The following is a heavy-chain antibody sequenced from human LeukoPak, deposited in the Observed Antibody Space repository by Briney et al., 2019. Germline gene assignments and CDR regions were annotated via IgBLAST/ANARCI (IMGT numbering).Heavy chain of an antibody. CDR3: ARAAGSVDY. CDR1: GGSISSNW. J-gene: IGHJ4*02. D-gene: IGHD6-13*01. CDR2: IYHSGST. Sequence: SETLSLTCAVSGGSISSNWWSWVRQPPGKGLEWIGEIYHSGSTNYNPSLKSRVTISVDKSKNQFSLKLSSVTAADTAVYYCARAAGSVDYWGQGTLVTVSS. V-gene: IGHV4-4*02.